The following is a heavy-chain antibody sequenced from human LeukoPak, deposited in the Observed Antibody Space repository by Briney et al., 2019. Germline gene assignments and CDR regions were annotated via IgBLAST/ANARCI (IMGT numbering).Heavy chain of an antibody. CDR2: ISSSGSTI. J-gene: IGHJ4*02. CDR1: GFTFSDYY. V-gene: IGHV3-11*01. CDR3: ASTVAGTFPFDY. Sequence: GSLRPPFAASGFTFSDYYMSWIRQAPGKGLGGVSYISSSGSTIYYADSVKGRFTISRDNAKNSLYLQMNSLRAEDTAVYYCASTVAGTFPFDYWGQGTLVTVSS. D-gene: IGHD6-19*01.